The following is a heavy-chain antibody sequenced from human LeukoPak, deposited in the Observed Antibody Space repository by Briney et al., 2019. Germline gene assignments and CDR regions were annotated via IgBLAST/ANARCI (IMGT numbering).Heavy chain of an antibody. Sequence: PGGSLRLSCAASGFAFSIYSMNWVRQAPGKGLEWVSPISTSSSYIYYADSVKGRFTISRDNAKNSLFLQMNSLRVEDTAVYYCARDLGATVTYYYFDYWGQGTLVTVSS. CDR1: GFAFSIYS. J-gene: IGHJ4*02. CDR3: ARDLGATVTYYYFDY. CDR2: ISTSSSYI. V-gene: IGHV3-21*01. D-gene: IGHD4-17*01.